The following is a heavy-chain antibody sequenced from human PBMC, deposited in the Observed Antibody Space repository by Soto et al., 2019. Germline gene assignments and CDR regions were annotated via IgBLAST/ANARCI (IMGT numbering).Heavy chain of an antibody. CDR2: MNPTSGRT. V-gene: IGHV1-8*01. J-gene: IGHJ6*02. CDR1: GYSFITYD. D-gene: IGHD3-22*01. Sequence: ASVKVSCKASGYSFITYDINWVRQAAGQGLEWMGWMNPTSGRTGCAQKFQGRLTMTMDTSSSTAYMELSSLTSDDTAVYYCARDERSGSYVRDYSYYGMDVRGQGTTVTVSS. CDR3: ARDERSGSYVRDYSYYGMDV.